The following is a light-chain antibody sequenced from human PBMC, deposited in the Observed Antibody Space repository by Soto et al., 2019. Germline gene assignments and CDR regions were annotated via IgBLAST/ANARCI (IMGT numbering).Light chain of an antibody. CDR2: GAS. CDR1: QSVSSY. Sequence: EIVLTQSLATLSLSPGERATLSCRASQSVSSYLAWYQQKPGQAPRLLIYGASTRATGIPARFSGSGPGTDFSLTISSLEPEDSAVYYCQQRSRWPLTFGGGTKVDIK. J-gene: IGKJ4*01. CDR3: QQRSRWPLT. V-gene: IGKV3-11*01.